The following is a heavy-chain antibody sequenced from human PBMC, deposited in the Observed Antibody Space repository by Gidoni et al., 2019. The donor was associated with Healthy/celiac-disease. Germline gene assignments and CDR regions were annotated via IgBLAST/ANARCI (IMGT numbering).Heavy chain of an antibody. CDR3: ARARNGGYYYGSSGSYRYYYYVMYF. J-gene: IGHJ6*02. D-gene: IGHD3-22*01. Sequence: QVQLVQSGDELKKPGSSVKVSCKASGDTLSSSAINWVRTAPGQGLEWMGWIIPIFVTANYAQKFQGRVTIPADESSSTDYMELSSLRSEVTAVYYCARARNGGYYYGSSGSYRYYYYVMYFWGQGPTVTVSS. CDR2: IIPIFVTA. CDR1: GDTLSSSA. V-gene: IGHV1-69*01.